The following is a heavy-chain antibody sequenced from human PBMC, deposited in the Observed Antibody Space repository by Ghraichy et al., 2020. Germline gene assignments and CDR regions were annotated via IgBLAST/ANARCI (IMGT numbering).Heavy chain of an antibody. Sequence: GGSLRLSCAASGFTFSSYAMHWVRQAPGKGLEWVAVISYDGSNKYYADSVKGRFTISRDNSKNTMYLQMNSLRAEDTAVYYCARTPIAVAGPRISYYYYYYMDVWGKGTTVTVSS. D-gene: IGHD6-19*01. CDR3: ARTPIAVAGPRISYYYYYYMDV. V-gene: IGHV3-30*04. CDR2: ISYDGSNK. CDR1: GFTFSSYA. J-gene: IGHJ6*03.